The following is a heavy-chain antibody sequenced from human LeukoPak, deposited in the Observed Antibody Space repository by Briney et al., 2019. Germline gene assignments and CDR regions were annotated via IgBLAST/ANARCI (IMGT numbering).Heavy chain of an antibody. V-gene: IGHV3-23*01. J-gene: IGHJ4*02. Sequence: GGSLRLSCAASGLTLSSYSMNWVRQAPGKGLECVSSIRASDGRTYYGDSVEGRFTISRDNSKNTLYLQMNSLRAEDTAVYYCAKLVNYWGQGLLVTVSS. CDR3: AKLVNY. D-gene: IGHD2-21*01. CDR1: GLTLSSYS. CDR2: IRASDGRT.